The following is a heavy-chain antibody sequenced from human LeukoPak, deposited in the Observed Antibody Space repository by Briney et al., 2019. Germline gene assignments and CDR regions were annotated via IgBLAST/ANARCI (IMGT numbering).Heavy chain of an antibody. CDR3: ARRVRFWSGPPTGYFDY. CDR1: GFTFSSYW. Sequence: AGGSLRLSCAASGFTFSSYWMSWVRQAPGKGLEWVANIKQDGSEKYYVDSVKGRFTISRDNAKNSLYLQMNSLRAEDTAVYYCARRVRFWSGPPTGYFDYWGQGTLVTVSS. CDR2: IKQDGSEK. V-gene: IGHV3-7*01. J-gene: IGHJ4*02. D-gene: IGHD3-3*01.